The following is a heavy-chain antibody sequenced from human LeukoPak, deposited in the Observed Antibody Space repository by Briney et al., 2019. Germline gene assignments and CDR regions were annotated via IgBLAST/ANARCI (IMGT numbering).Heavy chain of an antibody. J-gene: IGHJ4*02. Sequence: SETLSLTCTVSGGSISSGGYYWSWIRQHPGKGLEWIGYIYYSGSTYYNPSLKSRVTISVDTSKNQFSLKLSSVTAADTAVYYCARDRGHYYDSSGYYDCWGQGTLVTVSS. V-gene: IGHV4-31*03. CDR2: IYYSGST. CDR1: GGSISSGGYY. D-gene: IGHD3-22*01. CDR3: ARDRGHYYDSSGYYDC.